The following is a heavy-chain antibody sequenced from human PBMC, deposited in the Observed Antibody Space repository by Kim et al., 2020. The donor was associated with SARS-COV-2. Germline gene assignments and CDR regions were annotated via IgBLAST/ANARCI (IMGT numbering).Heavy chain of an antibody. Sequence: VKGRFTISRENAKNSLYLQMNSLRAEDTAVYYCAREGYVDTAMDPWVFDYWGQGTLVTVSS. V-gene: IGHV3-11*06. J-gene: IGHJ4*02. CDR3: AREGYVDTAMDPWVFDY. D-gene: IGHD5-18*01.